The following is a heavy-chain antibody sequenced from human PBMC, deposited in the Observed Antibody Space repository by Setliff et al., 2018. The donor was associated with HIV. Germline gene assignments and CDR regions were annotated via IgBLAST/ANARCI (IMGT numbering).Heavy chain of an antibody. CDR3: ARDPSDGYGHFDY. Sequence: LSLTCTVSGGSISSYYWSWIRQPPGKGLEWIGYIYYSGSTDYNPSLKSRVTISIDRSRNQFSLKLSAVTAADTAVYFCARDPSDGYGHFDYWGQGALVTVSS. CDR1: GGSISSYY. D-gene: IGHD5-18*01. J-gene: IGHJ4*02. CDR2: IYYSGST. V-gene: IGHV4-59*12.